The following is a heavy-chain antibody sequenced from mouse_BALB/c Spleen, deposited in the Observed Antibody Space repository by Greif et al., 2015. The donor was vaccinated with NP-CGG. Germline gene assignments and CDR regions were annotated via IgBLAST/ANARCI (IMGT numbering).Heavy chain of an antibody. CDR1: GYTFTDYA. Sequence: QVQLRQSGAELVRPGVSVKISCKGSGYTFTDYAMHWVKQSHAKSLEWIGVISTYYGDASYNQKFKGKATMTVDKSSSTAYMELARLTSEDSAIYYCARRSPGYYFDYWGQGTTLTVSS. CDR3: ARRSPGYYFDY. V-gene: IGHV1S137*01. J-gene: IGHJ2*01. CDR2: ISTYYGDA.